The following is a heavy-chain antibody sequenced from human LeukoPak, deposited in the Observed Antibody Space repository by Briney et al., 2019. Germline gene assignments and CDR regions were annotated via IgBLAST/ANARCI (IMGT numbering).Heavy chain of an antibody. Sequence: KYYADSVKGRFTISRDNSKNTLYLQMNSLRAEDTAVYYCARDLLRFLEWLYTTYYYYGMDVWGQGTTVTVSS. CDR3: ARDLLRFLEWLYTTYYYYGMDV. J-gene: IGHJ6*02. D-gene: IGHD3-3*01. CDR2: K. V-gene: IGHV3-30*01.